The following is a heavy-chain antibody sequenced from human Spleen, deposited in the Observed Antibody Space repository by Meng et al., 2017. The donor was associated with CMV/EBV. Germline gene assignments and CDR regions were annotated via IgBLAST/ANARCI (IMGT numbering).Heavy chain of an antibody. CDR3: ARYDSGRVSFDY. CDR1: GGSIRSYF. D-gene: IGHD1-26*01. V-gene: IGHV4-59*01. J-gene: IGHJ4*02. CDR2: VYYRGSP. Sequence: SETLSLTCSVSGGSIRSYFWSWIRQPPGKGLEWIGYVYYRGSPDYSPSLKSRVRISVDTSKNQFSLRLSSVTAADTAVYYCARYDSGRVSFDYWGQGTLVTVSS.